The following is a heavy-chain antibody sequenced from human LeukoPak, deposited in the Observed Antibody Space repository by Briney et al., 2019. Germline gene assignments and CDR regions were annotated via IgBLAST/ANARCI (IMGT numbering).Heavy chain of an antibody. D-gene: IGHD3-22*01. CDR3: ARGLVVDYFDGSGYYYFDS. CDR2: INHSGST. J-gene: IGHJ4*02. CDR1: GGSFSGYY. V-gene: IGHV4-34*01. Sequence: PSETLSLTCAVFGGSFSGYYWTWIRQPPGKGLEWIGEINHSGSTNYNPSLKSRVTISVDTSKHQFSLRLNSVTAADTSVYYCARGLVVDYFDGSGYYYFDSWGRRTPVTVSS.